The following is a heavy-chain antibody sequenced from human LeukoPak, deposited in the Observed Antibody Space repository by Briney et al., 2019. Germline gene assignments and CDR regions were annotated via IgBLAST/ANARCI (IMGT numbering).Heavy chain of an antibody. CDR3: ARGTYSGSYSVVY. D-gene: IGHD1-26*01. CDR2: TNPKSSNP. CDR1: GYTFTSYD. V-gene: IGHV1-8*01. Sequence: GASLKVSCKASGYTFTSYDINSVRQATGQGLEWMGWTNPKSSNPAYEKTCQGRVTTTRNTCISTAYMELSSLRSEDTAVYYCARGTYSGSYSVVYWGQGTLVTVSS. J-gene: IGHJ4*02.